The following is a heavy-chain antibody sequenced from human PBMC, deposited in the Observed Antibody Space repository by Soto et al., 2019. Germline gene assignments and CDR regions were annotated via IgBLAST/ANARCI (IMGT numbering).Heavy chain of an antibody. CDR2: INHSGST. CDR3: ARCRGTWDLNWFDP. Sequence: SETLSLTCAVYGGSFSGYYWSWIRQPPGKGLEWIGEINHSGSTNYNPSLKSRVTISVDTSKNQFSLKLSSVTAADTAVYYCARCRGTWDLNWFDPWGQGTLVTVS. J-gene: IGHJ5*02. D-gene: IGHD3-16*01. CDR1: GGSFSGYY. V-gene: IGHV4-34*01.